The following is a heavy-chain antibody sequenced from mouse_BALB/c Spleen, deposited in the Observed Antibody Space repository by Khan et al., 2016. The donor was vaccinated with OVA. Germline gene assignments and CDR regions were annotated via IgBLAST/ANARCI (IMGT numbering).Heavy chain of an antibody. J-gene: IGHJ1*01. Sequence: EVQLQESGPGLVKPSQSLSLTCTVTGYSITSDYAWNWIRQFPGNKLEWMGYISYSGSTSYNPSLKSRISITRDTSKNQFFLQLNSVTTGDTATYYCARRAYYANWYFDFWGEGTTVTVSS. D-gene: IGHD1-1*02. V-gene: IGHV3-2*02. CDR3: ARRAYYANWYFDF. CDR2: ISYSGST. CDR1: GYSITSDYA.